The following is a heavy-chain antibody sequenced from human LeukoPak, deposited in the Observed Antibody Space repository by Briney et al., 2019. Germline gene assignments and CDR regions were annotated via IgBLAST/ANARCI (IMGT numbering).Heavy chain of an antibody. CDR2: ISAYGNT. Sequence: ASVTVSFKTSGYTFTIYGISWVRQAPGQGREWMGLISAYGNTNYAQNLQGRVTMTTATSTSTAYMELRSLRSDDTAVYYCARDRWELLGGDYWGQGTLVTVSS. CDR3: ARDRWELLGGDY. J-gene: IGHJ4*02. V-gene: IGHV1-18*01. CDR1: GYTFTIYG. D-gene: IGHD1-26*01.